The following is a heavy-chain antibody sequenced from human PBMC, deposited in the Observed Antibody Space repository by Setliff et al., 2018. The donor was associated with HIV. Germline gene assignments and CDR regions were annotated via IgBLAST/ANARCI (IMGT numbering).Heavy chain of an antibody. CDR2: ISAYNGNT. V-gene: IGHV1-18*01. CDR3: ARDLQDCGGDCYPYYMDG. J-gene: IGHJ6*03. Sequence: ASVKVSCKASGYTFTSYGISWVRQAPGQGLEWMGWISAYNGNTNYAQKFQGRVTMTTDTSTSTAYMELRSLRSDDTAVYYCARDLQDCGGDCYPYYMDGWGKGTTVTVSS. D-gene: IGHD2-21*02. CDR1: GYTFTSYG.